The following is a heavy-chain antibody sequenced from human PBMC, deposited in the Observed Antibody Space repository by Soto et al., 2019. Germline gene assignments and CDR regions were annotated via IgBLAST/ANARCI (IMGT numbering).Heavy chain of an antibody. V-gene: IGHV3-73*02. CDR3: TRWKAAAGRAYYYYYGMDV. Sequence: EVQLVESGGGLVQPGGSLKLSCAASGFTFSGSAMHWVRQASGKGLEWVGRIRSKANSYATAYAASVKGRFTISRDDSKNTAYLKMNSLKTEDTAVYYCTRWKAAAGRAYYYYYGMDVWGQGTTVTVSS. D-gene: IGHD6-13*01. CDR1: GFTFSGSA. CDR2: IRSKANSYAT. J-gene: IGHJ6*02.